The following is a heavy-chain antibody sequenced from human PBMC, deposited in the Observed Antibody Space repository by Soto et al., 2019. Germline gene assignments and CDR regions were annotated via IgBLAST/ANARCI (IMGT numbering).Heavy chain of an antibody. CDR1: GGSISSYY. CDR2: IYYSGST. V-gene: IGHV4-59*01. D-gene: IGHD3-10*01. J-gene: IGHJ4*02. CDR3: ASQQGASGYDY. Sequence: SETLSLTCTVSGGSISSYYWSWIRQPPGKGLEWIGYIYYSGSTNYNPSLKSRVTISVDTSKNQFSLKLSSVTAADTAVYYWASQQGASGYDYWGQGTLVTVSS.